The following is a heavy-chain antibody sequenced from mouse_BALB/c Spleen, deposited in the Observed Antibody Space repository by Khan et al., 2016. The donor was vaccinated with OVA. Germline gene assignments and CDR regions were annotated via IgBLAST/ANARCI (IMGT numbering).Heavy chain of an antibody. Sequence: EVELVESGGGLVKPGGSLKLSCSASGFTFSSYAMSWVRQTPEKRLEWVATISSGGHYTFYPDSVKGRFTISRDTSKNTPYLQMSSLRSEDTAMYYCGRSVGDYYAMDYWGQGTSVTVSS. V-gene: IGHV5-9-3*01. J-gene: IGHJ4*01. CDR3: GRSVGDYYAMDY. CDR2: ISSGGHYT. CDR1: GFTFSSYA. D-gene: IGHD2-13*01.